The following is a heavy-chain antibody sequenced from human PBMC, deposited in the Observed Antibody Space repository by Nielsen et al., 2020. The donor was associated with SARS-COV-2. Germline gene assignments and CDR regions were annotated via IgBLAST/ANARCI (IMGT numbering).Heavy chain of an antibody. CDR2: ISYDGNNK. CDR3: AKAAYSGYDFPDF. Sequence: GESLKISCAASGFTFSSYAIHWVRQAPGKGLEWLAVISYDGNNKYYAGSVKGRSTISRDNSKNMVFLQMNSLRPEDTAVYYCAKAAYSGYDFPDFWGRGTLVTVSS. V-gene: IGHV3-30*18. CDR1: GFTFSSYA. D-gene: IGHD5-12*01. J-gene: IGHJ4*02.